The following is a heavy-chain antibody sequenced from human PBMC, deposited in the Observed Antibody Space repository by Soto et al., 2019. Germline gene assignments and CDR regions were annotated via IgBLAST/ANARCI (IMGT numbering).Heavy chain of an antibody. CDR1: GFTFSDYA. J-gene: IGHJ4*02. CDR3: AKGGRQWLVTSDFNY. CDR2: VSHDGRNT. V-gene: IGHV3-30*18. D-gene: IGHD6-19*01. Sequence: VQLAESGGGVVQPGRSLRLSCAASGFTFSDYAMHWVRQAPGKGLEWVAVVSHDGRNTHYADSVKGRFTISRDSSKNTVSLEMTRLRAEDTAVYYCAKGGRQWLVTSDFNYWGQGALVTVSS.